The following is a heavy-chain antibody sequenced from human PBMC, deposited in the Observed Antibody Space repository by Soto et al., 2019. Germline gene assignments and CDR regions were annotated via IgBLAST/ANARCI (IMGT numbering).Heavy chain of an antibody. V-gene: IGHV4-59*01. CDR3: ARAAGTHERYHYGMDV. CDR2: IYYSGNT. Sequence: PSETLSLTCTVSGGSISSYYWSWIRQSPGKGLEWIGCIYYSGNTNYNPSLKSRVTISVNTSKNQFSLRLTSVTAADTAVYYCARAAGTHERYHYGMDVWGQGTTVTVSS. CDR1: GGSISSYY. J-gene: IGHJ6*02. D-gene: IGHD3-10*01.